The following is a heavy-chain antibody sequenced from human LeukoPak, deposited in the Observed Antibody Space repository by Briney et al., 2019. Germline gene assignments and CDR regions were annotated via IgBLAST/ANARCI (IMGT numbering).Heavy chain of an antibody. CDR2: ISYDGSNK. D-gene: IGHD6-13*01. Sequence: GGSLRLSCAASGFTFSSYAMHWVRQAPGKGLEWVAVISYDGSNKYYADSVKGRFTISRDNSKNTLYPQMNSLRAEDTAVYYCARDQYSSSWYEPWYYYYYGMDVWGQGTTVTVSS. CDR3: ARDQYSSSWYEPWYYYYYGMDV. CDR1: GFTFSSYA. J-gene: IGHJ6*02. V-gene: IGHV3-30*04.